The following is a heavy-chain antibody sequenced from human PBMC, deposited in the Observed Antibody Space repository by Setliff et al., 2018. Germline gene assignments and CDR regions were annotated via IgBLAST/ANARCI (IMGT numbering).Heavy chain of an antibody. V-gene: IGHV4-39*01. J-gene: IGHJ4*02. D-gene: IGHD3-10*01. CDR2: IHYGGFF. CDR1: GGSFRSSRYY. CDR3: ARPSLGIGGGSRFDN. Sequence: PSETLSFTCTVSGGSFRSSRYYWGWIRQPPGKGLEWIGNIHYGGFFWYSPSLKSRVTISVDTSKNQFSLKLSSVTAADTAVYYCARPSLGIGGGSRFDNWGQGTRVTVSS.